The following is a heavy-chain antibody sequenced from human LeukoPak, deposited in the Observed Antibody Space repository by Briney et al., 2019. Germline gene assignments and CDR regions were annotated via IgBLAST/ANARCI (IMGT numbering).Heavy chain of an antibody. D-gene: IGHD1-1*01. Sequence: SETLSLTCTVSGGSISTYYWTWIRQPPGKGLEWIGYVDHTGSTNFNPSLNGRVSISRDTTKNLFSLRLRSVTAADTAVYFCARGRVSSSTWYSTYYYYFYMDVWGKGTTVTVSS. V-gene: IGHV4-59*01. CDR2: VDHTGST. J-gene: IGHJ6*03. CDR1: GGSISTYY. CDR3: ARGRVSSSTWYSTYYYYFYMDV.